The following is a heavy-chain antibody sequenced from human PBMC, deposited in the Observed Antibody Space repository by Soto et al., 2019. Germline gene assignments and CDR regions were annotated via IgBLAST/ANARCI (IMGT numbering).Heavy chain of an antibody. D-gene: IGHD5-12*01. J-gene: IGHJ3*01. CDR3: ARVTSITPLFTFHP. CDR1: GASIDTGDYF. CDR2: IYYSGST. Sequence: QVQLQELGPGLVKPSQTLSLTCAVSGASIDTGDYFWSWIRQHPGKGLEWIGYIYYSGSTYYNPSLKSRLTISRDKSKNHFSLNLISVTAADTAVYYCARVTSITPLFTFHPWGQGTMVTVSS. V-gene: IGHV4-31*11.